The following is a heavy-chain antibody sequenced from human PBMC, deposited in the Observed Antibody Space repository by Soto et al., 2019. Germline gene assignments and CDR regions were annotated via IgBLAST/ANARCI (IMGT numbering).Heavy chain of an antibody. V-gene: IGHV3-66*01. CDR1: GFFVTNYY. D-gene: IGHD3-3*01. CDR2: INRGGDK. CDR3: ARDRRDGDTI. Sequence: EVQVVESGGGLVQPGGSLRLSCAASGFFVTNYYMSWFRQAPGKGLEWVSVINRGGDKYYADYVQGSFTTSRDTSRNSLDLHMNSLRVADTAVYDCARDRRDGDTIWGQGVVVTVSS. J-gene: IGHJ4*02.